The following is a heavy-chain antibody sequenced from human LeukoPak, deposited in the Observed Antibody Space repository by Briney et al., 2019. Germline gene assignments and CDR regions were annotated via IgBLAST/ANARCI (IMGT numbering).Heavy chain of an antibody. J-gene: IGHJ5*02. CDR1: GDSISSSNSY. V-gene: IGHV4-39*01. Sequence: SETLSLTCTVSGDSISSSNSYWGWIRQPPGKGLEWIGEINHSGSTNYNPSLKSRVTISVDTSKNQFSLKLSSVTAADTAVYYCARHFSSSWSLMGFDPWGQGTLVTVSS. CDR3: ARHFSSSWSLMGFDP. D-gene: IGHD6-13*01. CDR2: INHSGST.